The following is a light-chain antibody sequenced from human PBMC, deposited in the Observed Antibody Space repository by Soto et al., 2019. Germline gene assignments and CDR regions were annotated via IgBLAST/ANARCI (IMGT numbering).Light chain of an antibody. J-gene: IGLJ1*01. CDR3: CSYVGSSTYV. CDR1: SSDVGTYNL. CDR2: EGT. V-gene: IGLV2-23*01. Sequence: QSALTQPASVSGSPGQSITISCTGTSSDVGTYNLVSWYQQHPGKAPKLMVYEGTKRPSGVSNRFSGSKSGNTASLTISGLQAEDEADYYCCSYVGSSTYVFGAGIKVNV.